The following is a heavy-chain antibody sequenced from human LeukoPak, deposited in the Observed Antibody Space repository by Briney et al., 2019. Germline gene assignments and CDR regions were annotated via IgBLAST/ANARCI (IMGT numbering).Heavy chain of an antibody. CDR3: ARGQADYGDYNWFDP. J-gene: IGHJ5*02. Sequence: SETLSLTCTVSGGSISSGGYYWSWIRQHPGKGLEWIGYIYYSGSTYYNPSLKSRVTISVGTSKNQFSLKLSSVTAADTAVYYCARGQADYGDYNWFDPWGQGTLVTVSS. D-gene: IGHD4-17*01. CDR1: GGSISSGGYY. CDR2: IYYSGST. V-gene: IGHV4-31*03.